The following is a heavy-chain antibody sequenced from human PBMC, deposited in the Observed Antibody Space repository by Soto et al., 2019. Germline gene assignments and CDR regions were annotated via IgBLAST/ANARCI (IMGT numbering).Heavy chain of an antibody. CDR2: IRNDGSNE. J-gene: IGHJ4*02. Sequence: QAQLVESGGGVVQPGGSLSLSCAASGFTFRNYAIHWVRQAPGKGLEWVAVIRNDGSNEDYVDSVKGRFTISRDNSKNTLFLQMNSLRAEDTAVYYCVRGKGPGSYLVDYWGQGTLVTVSS. D-gene: IGHD3-10*01. CDR3: VRGKGPGSYLVDY. CDR1: GFTFRNYA. V-gene: IGHV3-33*01.